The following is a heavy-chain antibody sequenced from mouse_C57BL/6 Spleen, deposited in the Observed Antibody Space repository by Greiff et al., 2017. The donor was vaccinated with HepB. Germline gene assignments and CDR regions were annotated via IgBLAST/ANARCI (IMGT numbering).Heavy chain of an antibody. CDR1: GYSFTGYY. V-gene: IGHV1-42*01. Sequence: EVQLQQSGPELVKPGASVKISCKASGYSFTGYYMNWVKQSPEKSLEWIGEINPSTGGTTYNQKFKAKATLTVDKSSSTAYMQLKSLTSEDSAVYYCARGEWFAYWGQGTLVTVSA. J-gene: IGHJ3*01. CDR2: INPSTGGT. CDR3: ARGEWFAY.